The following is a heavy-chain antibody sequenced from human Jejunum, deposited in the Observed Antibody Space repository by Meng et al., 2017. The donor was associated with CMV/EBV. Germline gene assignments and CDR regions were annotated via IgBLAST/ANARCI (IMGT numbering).Heavy chain of an antibody. D-gene: IGHD2-2*01. V-gene: IGHV4-34*01. J-gene: IGHJ4*02. CDR2: INHIGST. CDR1: GASFGGYY. Sequence: LTCAVYGASFGGYYWSWIRQPPGKGLEWIGEINHIGSTKYNPSLRSRVTISLDTSKNQFSLKVNSVTAADTAIYYCARRVVPAAIGYWGQGSLVTVSS. CDR3: ARRVVPAAIGY.